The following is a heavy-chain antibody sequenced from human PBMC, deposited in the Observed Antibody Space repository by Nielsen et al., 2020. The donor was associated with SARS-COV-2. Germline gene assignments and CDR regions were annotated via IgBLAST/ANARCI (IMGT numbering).Heavy chain of an antibody. CDR1: GFTFSSYA. D-gene: IGHD1-26*01. CDR3: ARPYSGSYFAAFDI. Sequence: SLKISCAASGFTFSSYAMHWVRQAPGKGLEWVAVISYDGSNKYYADSVKGRFTISRDNSKNTLYLQMNSLRAEDTAVYYCARPYSGSYFAAFDIWGQGTMVTVSS. V-gene: IGHV3-30-3*01. CDR2: ISYDGSNK. J-gene: IGHJ3*02.